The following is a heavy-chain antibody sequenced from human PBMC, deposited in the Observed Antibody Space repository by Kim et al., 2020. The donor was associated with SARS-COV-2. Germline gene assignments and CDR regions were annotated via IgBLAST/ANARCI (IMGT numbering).Heavy chain of an antibody. Sequence: GSLSLTCAVSGGSISSSNWWSWVRQPPGKGLEWIGEIYHSGSTNYNPSLKSRVTISVDKSKNQFSLKLSSVTAADTAVYYCARGIPIAAAGTFDYWGQGTLVTVSS. J-gene: IGHJ4*02. D-gene: IGHD6-13*01. CDR3: ARGIPIAAAGTFDY. V-gene: IGHV4-4*02. CDR1: GGSISSSNW. CDR2: IYHSGST.